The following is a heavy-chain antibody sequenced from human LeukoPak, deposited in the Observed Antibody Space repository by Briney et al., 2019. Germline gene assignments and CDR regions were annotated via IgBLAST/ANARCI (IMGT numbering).Heavy chain of an antibody. V-gene: IGHV4-34*01. D-gene: IGHD5-18*01. CDR2: INHSGST. CDR3: ASSLRGYSYGLFDY. Sequence: PSETLSLTCAVYGGSFSGYYWSWIRQPPGKGLEWIGEINHSGSTNYNPSLKSRVTISVDTSRNQFSLKLSSVTAADTAVYYCASSLRGYSYGLFDYWGQGTLVIVSS. J-gene: IGHJ4*02. CDR1: GGSFSGYY.